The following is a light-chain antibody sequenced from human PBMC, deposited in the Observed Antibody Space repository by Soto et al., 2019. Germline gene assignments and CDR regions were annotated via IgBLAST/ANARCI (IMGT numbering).Light chain of an antibody. CDR2: EAS. CDR1: QSVGNRY. V-gene: IGKV3-20*01. J-gene: IGKJ1*01. CDR3: QHYRSWT. Sequence: EIVLTQSPGTLSLSPGERATLSCRASQSVGNRYLAWYQQRPGQAPRLLIYEASSRATAIPDRFSGSGSGTDFTLTISRLEPEDFATYYCQHYRSWTFAQGTKVDIK.